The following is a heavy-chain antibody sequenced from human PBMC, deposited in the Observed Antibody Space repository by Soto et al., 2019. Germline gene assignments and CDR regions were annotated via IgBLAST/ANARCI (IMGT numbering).Heavy chain of an antibody. Sequence: TSETLSLTCTVSGGSISSGGYYWSWIRQHPGKGLEWIGYIYYSGSTYYNPSLKSRVTISVDTSKNQFSLKLSSVTAADTAVYYCARVGQGDIVVVPAAMAYNWFDPWGQGTLVTVSS. V-gene: IGHV4-31*03. CDR1: GGSISSGGYY. D-gene: IGHD2-2*01. CDR3: ARVGQGDIVVVPAAMAYNWFDP. J-gene: IGHJ5*02. CDR2: IYYSGST.